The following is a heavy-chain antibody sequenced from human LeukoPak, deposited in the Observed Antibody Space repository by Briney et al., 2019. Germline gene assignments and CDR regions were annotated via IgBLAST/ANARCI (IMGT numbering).Heavy chain of an antibody. Sequence: PGGSLRLSCAASGFTFSSYAMSWVRQAPGKGLEWVSVISGSGGSTYYADSVKGRFTISRDSSKNTLYLQMNSLRAEDTAVYYCAKAGYGSGSYLIYYWGQGTLVTVSS. CDR3: AKAGYGSGSYLIYY. CDR1: GFTFSSYA. V-gene: IGHV3-23*01. D-gene: IGHD3-10*01. J-gene: IGHJ4*02. CDR2: ISGSGGST.